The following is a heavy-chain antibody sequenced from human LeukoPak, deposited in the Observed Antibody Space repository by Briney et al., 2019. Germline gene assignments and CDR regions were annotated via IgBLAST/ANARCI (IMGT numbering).Heavy chain of an antibody. CDR2: ISPDDPEI. D-gene: IGHD1-26*01. V-gene: IGHV5-51*01. CDR3: ARHEGSGRYYSY. J-gene: IGHJ4*02. Sequence: GESLEISCKGSGYSFTTYWIAWVRQMPGRGLEWMGIISPDDPEIRYSPSFRGQVTISADKSTSTAYLQWSRLKASDTAIYYCARHEGSGRYYSYWGQGTLAIFSS. CDR1: GYSFTTYW.